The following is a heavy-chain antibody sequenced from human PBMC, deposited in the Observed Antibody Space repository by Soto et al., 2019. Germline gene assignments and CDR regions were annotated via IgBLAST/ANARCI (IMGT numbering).Heavy chain of an antibody. D-gene: IGHD3-3*01. CDR1: GGSISSGGYY. CDR2: IYYSGST. J-gene: IGHJ5*02. Sequence: QVQLQESGPGLVKPSQTLSLTCTVSGGSISSGGYYWSWIRQHPGKGLEWIGYIYYSGSTYYNPSLKSRVTISVDTSKNQFSLKLSSVTAADTAVYYCARAPTPYYDFWSGYGGSWFDPWGQGTLVTVSS. CDR3: ARAPTPYYDFWSGYGGSWFDP. V-gene: IGHV4-31*03.